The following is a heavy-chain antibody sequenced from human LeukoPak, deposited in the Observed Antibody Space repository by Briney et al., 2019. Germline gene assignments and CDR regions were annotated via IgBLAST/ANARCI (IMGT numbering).Heavy chain of an antibody. CDR1: GGSISSGGYY. CDR2: IYYSGST. CDR3: ARERAAAQLVTFFDY. Sequence: SETLSLTCTVSGGSISSGGYYWSWIRQHPGKGLEWIGYIYYSGSTYYNPSLKSRVTISVDTSKNQFSLELSSVTAADTAVYYCARERAAAQLVTFFDYWGQGTLVTVSS. J-gene: IGHJ4*02. D-gene: IGHD6-6*01. V-gene: IGHV4-31*03.